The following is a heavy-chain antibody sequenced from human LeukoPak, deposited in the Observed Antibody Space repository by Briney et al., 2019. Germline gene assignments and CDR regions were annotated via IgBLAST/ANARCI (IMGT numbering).Heavy chain of an antibody. CDR3: AGADGSGSYQPIDY. CDR2: IYTSGST. CDR1: GGSISSYY. Sequence: SETLSLTCTVSGGSISSYYWSWIRQPAGKGLEWIGRIYTSGSTNYNPSLKSRVTMSVDTSKNQFSLKLSSVTAADTAVYYCAGADGSGSYQPIDYWGQGTLVTVSS. D-gene: IGHD3-10*01. V-gene: IGHV4-4*07. J-gene: IGHJ4*02.